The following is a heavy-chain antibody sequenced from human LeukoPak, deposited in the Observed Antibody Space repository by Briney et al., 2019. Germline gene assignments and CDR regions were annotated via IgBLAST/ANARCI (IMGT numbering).Heavy chain of an antibody. CDR3: ARAAGSSWHYGMDV. D-gene: IGHD6-13*01. Sequence: ASVKVSCKASGYIFTGYYMHWVRQAPGQGLEWMGWINPNSGGTNYAQKFQGWVTMTRGTSISTAYMEVSRLRSDDTAVYYCARAAGSSWHYGMDVWGQGTTVTVSS. CDR1: GYIFTGYY. CDR2: INPNSGGT. J-gene: IGHJ6*02. V-gene: IGHV1-2*04.